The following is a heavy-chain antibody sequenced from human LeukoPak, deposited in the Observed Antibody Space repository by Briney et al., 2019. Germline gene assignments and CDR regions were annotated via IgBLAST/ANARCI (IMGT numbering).Heavy chain of an antibody. CDR2: MSSRGYPT. CDR1: GFTFSDYY. V-gene: IGHV3-11*01. Sequence: GGSLRLSCLASGFTFSDYYMSWVRQAPWKGLEWISYMSSRGYPTYYAESVKGRFTISRDNAKNTLYLQMHNLRADDTAVYFCARVGIALTSPFDYWGLGTLVAVSS. J-gene: IGHJ4*02. D-gene: IGHD1-1*01. CDR3: ARVGIALTSPFDY.